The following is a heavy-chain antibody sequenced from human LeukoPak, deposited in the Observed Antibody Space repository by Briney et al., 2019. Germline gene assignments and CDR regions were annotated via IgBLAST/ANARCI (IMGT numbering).Heavy chain of an antibody. J-gene: IGHJ1*01. Sequence: SETLSLTCTVSGGSISSYYWSWIRQPAGKGLEWIGRIYTSGSTNYNPSLKSRVTISVDTSKNQFSLKLSSVTAADTAVYYCARGVGDYYDSIVPHFQHWGQGTLVTVSS. CDR2: IYTSGST. D-gene: IGHD3-22*01. CDR1: GGSISSYY. V-gene: IGHV4-4*07. CDR3: ARGVGDYYDSIVPHFQH.